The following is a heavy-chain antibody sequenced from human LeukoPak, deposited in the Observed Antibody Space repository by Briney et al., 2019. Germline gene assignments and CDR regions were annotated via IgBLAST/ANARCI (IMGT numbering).Heavy chain of an antibody. CDR1: GFTFGDYA. V-gene: IGHV3-49*03. CDR2: IRSKAYGGTT. J-gene: IGHJ4*02. D-gene: IGHD6-13*01. CDR3: TRVGSSGPDDY. Sequence: PGGSLRLSCTASGFTFGDYAMSWLRQAPGKGLEWVGFIRSKAYGGTTEYAASVKGRFTISRDDSKSIAYLQMNSLKTEDTAVYYCTRVGSSGPDDYWGQGTLVTVSS.